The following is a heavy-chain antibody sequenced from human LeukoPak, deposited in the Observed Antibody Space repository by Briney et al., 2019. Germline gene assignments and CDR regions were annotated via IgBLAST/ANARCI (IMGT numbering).Heavy chain of an antibody. V-gene: IGHV3-53*01. CDR1: GFTVSTNY. CDR3: ARDGAPGWPHTC. J-gene: IGHJ4*02. Sequence: RGSLRLSCAASGFTVSTNYMSWVRQAPGKGPEWVSVIYNDGGTDYADSVKGRFIISRDNSKNTVYLQMNSLRVDDTAVYYCARDGAPGWPHTCWGQGTLVTVSS. D-gene: IGHD2-15*01. CDR2: IYNDGGT.